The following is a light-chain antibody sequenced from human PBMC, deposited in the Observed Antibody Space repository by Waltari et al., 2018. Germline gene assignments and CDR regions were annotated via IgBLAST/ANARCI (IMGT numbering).Light chain of an antibody. CDR2: AAS. CDR1: QFINNY. Sequence: DIQMTQSPSSLSASVGYTVTISCRASQFINNYLNWYQQKPGKAPKLLIYAASILKHGVPAKFSGSGSATDFTLTISSLQFEDFATYYCQQSDSVPLTFGQGTRVEIK. J-gene: IGKJ1*01. CDR3: QQSDSVPLT. V-gene: IGKV1-39*01.